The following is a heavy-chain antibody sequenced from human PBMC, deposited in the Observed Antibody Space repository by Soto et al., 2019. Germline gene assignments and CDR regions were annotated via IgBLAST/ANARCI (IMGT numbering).Heavy chain of an antibody. CDR2: IYRTGST. CDR3: ASRDPGTSVDY. D-gene: IGHD1-7*01. V-gene: IGHV4-4*02. CDR1: GGSFTSNNW. J-gene: IGHJ4*02. Sequence: SETLSLTCAVSGGSFTSNNWWTWVRQPPGQGLEWIGEIYRTGSTNYNPSLKGRVTMSLDKSENQFSLKVTSLTAADTAVYYCASRDPGTSVDYWGQGTLVTVSS.